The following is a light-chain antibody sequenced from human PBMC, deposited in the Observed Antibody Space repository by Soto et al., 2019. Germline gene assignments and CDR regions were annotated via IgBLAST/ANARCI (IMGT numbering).Light chain of an antibody. Sequence: QSVLTQPASVSGSPGQSITISCTGTSSDVGGYNFVSWFQQHPGKTPNLIIFDVSNRPAGVSNRFSGSKSGNTASLTISGLLAGDEADYYCASYTTSSTWVFGGGTKLTVL. J-gene: IGLJ3*02. CDR1: SSDVGGYNF. V-gene: IGLV2-14*03. CDR3: ASYTTSSTWV. CDR2: DVS.